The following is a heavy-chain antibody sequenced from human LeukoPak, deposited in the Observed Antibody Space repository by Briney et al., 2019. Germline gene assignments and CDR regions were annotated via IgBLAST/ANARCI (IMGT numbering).Heavy chain of an antibody. J-gene: IGHJ4*02. V-gene: IGHV3-7*01. CDR1: GFTFSSYW. D-gene: IGHD3-22*01. Sequence: PGGSLRLSYAASGFTFSSYWMSWVRQAPGKGLEWVANIEQDGSEKYYVDSVKGRFTISRDNAKNSLYLQMNSLRAEDTAVYYCARGLCEDRKYYDSSGYADYCGQGTLVTVSS. CDR2: IEQDGSEK. CDR3: ARGLCEDRKYYDSSGYADY.